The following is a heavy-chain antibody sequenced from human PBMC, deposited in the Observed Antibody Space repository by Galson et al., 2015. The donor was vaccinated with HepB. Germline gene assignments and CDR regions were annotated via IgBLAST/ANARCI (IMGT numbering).Heavy chain of an antibody. Sequence: SVKVSCKASGYTFTSYDINWVRQATGQGLEWMGWMNPNSGNTGYAQKFQGRVTMTRNTSISTAYMELSSLRSEDTAVYYCARVSQGYYDSSGYYYPWPFDYWGQGTLVTVSS. CDR3: ARVSQGYYDSSGYYYPWPFDY. D-gene: IGHD3-22*01. V-gene: IGHV1-8*01. J-gene: IGHJ4*02. CDR1: GYTFTSYD. CDR2: MNPNSGNT.